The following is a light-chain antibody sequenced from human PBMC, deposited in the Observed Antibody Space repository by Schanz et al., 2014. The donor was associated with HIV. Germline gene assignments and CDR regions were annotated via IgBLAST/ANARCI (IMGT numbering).Light chain of an antibody. J-gene: IGLJ2*01. V-gene: IGLV2-11*01. CDR1: SSDVGAYNY. Sequence: QSVLTQPRSVSGSPGQSVTISCTGTSSDVGAYNYVSWYQQHPGKAPKLMIYDVNIRPSGVSNRFSGSKSGNTASLTISGLQAEDEADYYCCSYAGSSTFVFGGGTKLTVL. CDR3: CSYAGSSTFV. CDR2: DVN.